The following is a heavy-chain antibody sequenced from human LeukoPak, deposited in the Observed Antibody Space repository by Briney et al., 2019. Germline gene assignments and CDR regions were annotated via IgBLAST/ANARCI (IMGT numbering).Heavy chain of an antibody. J-gene: IGHJ6*03. V-gene: IGHV3-48*01. CDR1: GFTFSSYS. D-gene: IGHD3-3*01. CDR3: ARDVVTIFGVVTPMDV. Sequence: GGSLRLSCAASGFTFSSYSMNWVRQAPGKGLEWVSYISSSSSTIYYADSAKGRFTISRDNAKNSLYLQMNSLRAEDTAVYYCARDVVTIFGVVTPMDVWGKGTTVTVSS. CDR2: ISSSSSTI.